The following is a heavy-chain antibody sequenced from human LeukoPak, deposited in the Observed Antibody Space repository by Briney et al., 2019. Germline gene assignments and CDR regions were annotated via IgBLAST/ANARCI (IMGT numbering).Heavy chain of an antibody. Sequence: SETLSLTCTVSGDSISSFTSSSYFWAWIRQPPGGGLEWIGEIGHSGRINYHPSLKSRVSISMDTSNKQFSLKLTSVTVADTAVYYCARDGGSNNYWFDTWGQGTLVTVSS. J-gene: IGHJ5*02. CDR1: GDSISSFTSSSYF. D-gene: IGHD1-20*01. V-gene: IGHV4-39*02. CDR3: ARDGGSNNYWFDT. CDR2: IGHSGRI.